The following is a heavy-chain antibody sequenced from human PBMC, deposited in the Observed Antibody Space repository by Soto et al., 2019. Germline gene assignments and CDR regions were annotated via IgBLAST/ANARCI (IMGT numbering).Heavy chain of an antibody. CDR2: ISGSGGST. Sequence: EVQLLESGGGLVPPGGSLRLSCAASGFTFSSYAMSWVRQAPGKGLEWVSAISGSGGSTYYADSVKGRFIISRDNSKNSLYLQMNSLRAEDTAVYYCAKGSTYYYDSSGYYLDYWGQGTLVTVSS. V-gene: IGHV3-23*01. CDR3: AKGSTYYYDSSGYYLDY. D-gene: IGHD3-22*01. J-gene: IGHJ4*02. CDR1: GFTFSSYA.